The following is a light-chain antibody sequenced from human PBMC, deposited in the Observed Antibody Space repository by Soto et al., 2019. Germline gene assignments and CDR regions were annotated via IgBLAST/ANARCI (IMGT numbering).Light chain of an antibody. CDR3: QQYGSSPWT. J-gene: IGKJ1*01. CDR2: GAS. CDR1: QSVSSSY. Sequence: ETVLTQSPGTLSLSPGETATLSCRASQSVSSSYLAWYQQKPGQAPRLLIYGASSRATGIPDRFSGSGSGTDFTLTISRLEPEDFAVYYCQQYGSSPWTFGKGTKVDIK. V-gene: IGKV3-20*01.